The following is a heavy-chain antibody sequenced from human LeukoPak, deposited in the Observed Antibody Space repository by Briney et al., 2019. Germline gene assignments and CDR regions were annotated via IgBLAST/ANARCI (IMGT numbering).Heavy chain of an antibody. CDR2: IYSGGST. Sequence: GGSLRLSCAASGFTVSSNYMSWVRQAPGKGLEWVSVIYSGGSTYYADSVKGRFTISRDNSKNTLYLQMNSLRAEDTVVYYCARVPTMVRGVVDYWGQGTLVTVSS. J-gene: IGHJ4*02. CDR1: GFTVSSNY. CDR3: ARVPTMVRGVVDY. D-gene: IGHD3-10*01. V-gene: IGHV3-53*01.